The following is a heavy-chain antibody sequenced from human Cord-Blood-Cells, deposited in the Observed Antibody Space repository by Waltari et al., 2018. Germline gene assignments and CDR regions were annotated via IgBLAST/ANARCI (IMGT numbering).Heavy chain of an antibody. D-gene: IGHD4-17*01. Sequence: QLQLQESGPGLVKPSETLSLTCTVSGGSISSSSYYWGWIRQPPGKGLEWIGGIYYSGGTYYNPSLKSRVTISVDTSKNQFSLKLSSVSAADTAVYYCARHSGDYAIFDYWGQGTLVTVSS. V-gene: IGHV4-39*01. CDR3: ARHSGDYAIFDY. J-gene: IGHJ4*02. CDR1: GGSISSSSYY. CDR2: IYYSGGT.